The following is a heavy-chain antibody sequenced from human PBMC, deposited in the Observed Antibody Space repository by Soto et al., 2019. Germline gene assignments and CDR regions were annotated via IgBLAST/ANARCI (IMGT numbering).Heavy chain of an antibody. Sequence: EVQLVQSGGDLVQPGGSLRLSCVASGFTFSTYWMTWVRQAPGMGLEWVAGIKEDASEEVYVDSVKGRFSISRDNAKNSLYRQLNRLRADDTAVYFCATAISSAFSNFDSWGQGSLVTVSS. V-gene: IGHV3-7*01. CDR2: IKEDASEE. D-gene: IGHD2-2*01. CDR1: GFTFSTYW. CDR3: ATAISSAFSNFDS. J-gene: IGHJ4*02.